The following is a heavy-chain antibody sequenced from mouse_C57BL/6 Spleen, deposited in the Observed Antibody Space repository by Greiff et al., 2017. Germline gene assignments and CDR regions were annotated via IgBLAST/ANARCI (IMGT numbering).Heavy chain of an antibody. CDR1: GFNIKDYY. Sequence: VQLQQSGAELVRPGASVKLSCTASGFNIKDYYMHWVKQRPEQGLEWIGRVDPEDGDTEYAPRFQGKATMTADTSSNTADLPLSSLPSEDTTVYYCATDYGSSSGYAMDYWGQGTSVTVSS. D-gene: IGHD1-1*01. CDR2: VDPEDGDT. V-gene: IGHV14-1*01. CDR3: ATDYGSSSGYAMDY. J-gene: IGHJ4*01.